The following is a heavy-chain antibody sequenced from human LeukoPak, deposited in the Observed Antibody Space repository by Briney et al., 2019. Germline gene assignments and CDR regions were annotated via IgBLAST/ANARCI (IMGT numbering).Heavy chain of an antibody. Sequence: SETLSHTCTVSGGSISSYYWSWIRQPPGKGLEWIGYIYFSGSTNYNPSLKSRVTISVDTSKNPFSLKLSSVTPADTAVYYCARLPRRYYGSGSYSYYFDYWGQGTLVTVSS. CDR3: ARLPRRYYGSGSYSYYFDY. CDR1: GGSISSYY. J-gene: IGHJ4*02. V-gene: IGHV4-59*01. D-gene: IGHD3-10*01. CDR2: IYFSGST.